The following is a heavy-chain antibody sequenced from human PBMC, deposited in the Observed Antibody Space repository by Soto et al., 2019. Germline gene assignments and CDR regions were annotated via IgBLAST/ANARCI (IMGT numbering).Heavy chain of an antibody. CDR1: GFTFSSYS. CDR2: ISSSSSYI. D-gene: IGHD1-26*01. CDR3: AREGKYYLGWFDP. J-gene: IGHJ5*02. V-gene: IGHV3-21*01. Sequence: PGGSLRLSCAASGFTFSSYSMNWVRQAPGKGLEWVSSISSSSSYIYYADSVKGRFTISRDNAKNSLYLQMNSLRAEDTAVYYCAREGKYYLGWFDPWGQGTLVTVSS.